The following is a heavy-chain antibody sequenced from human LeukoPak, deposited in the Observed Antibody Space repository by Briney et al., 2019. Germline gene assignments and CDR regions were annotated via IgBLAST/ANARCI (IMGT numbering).Heavy chain of an antibody. Sequence: GSLRLSCAASGFTFSSYSMNWVRQAPGKGLEWVGRIEGEADGGTTDYAAPVKGRFIISRDDLKNTLYLQMNSLKTEDTAVYYCTTDNLLGGGSGDDIFDVWGQGTVVTVSS. D-gene: IGHD2-15*01. CDR2: IEGEADGGTT. J-gene: IGHJ3*01. CDR3: TTDNLLGGGSGDDIFDV. CDR1: GFTFSSYS. V-gene: IGHV3-15*04.